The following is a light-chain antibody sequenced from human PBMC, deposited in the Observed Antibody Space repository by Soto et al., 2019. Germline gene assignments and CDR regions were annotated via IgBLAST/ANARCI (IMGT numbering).Light chain of an antibody. CDR3: RSYTSSSTLV. V-gene: IGLV2-14*01. Sequence: QSALTQPASVSGSPGQSITISCTGTSSDVGGYNYVSWYQQHPGKAPKLMSYDVSNRPSGVSNRFSGSKSGNTASLTISGLQAEDEADYYCRSYTSSSTLVFVGGTKLTVL. J-gene: IGLJ2*01. CDR1: SSDVGGYNY. CDR2: DVS.